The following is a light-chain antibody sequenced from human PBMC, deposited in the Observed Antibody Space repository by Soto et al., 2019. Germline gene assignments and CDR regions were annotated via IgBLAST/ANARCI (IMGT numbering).Light chain of an antibody. CDR3: QQRSNWPST. Sequence: EIVLTQSPATLSLSPGDRATLSCRASQSVGSYLAWYQQKPGQAPRLLIYDASNRATGIPARFSGSGSGTDFTLTITSLELEDFAVYYCQQRSNWPSTFGGGTKVEIK. J-gene: IGKJ4*01. V-gene: IGKV3-11*01. CDR2: DAS. CDR1: QSVGSY.